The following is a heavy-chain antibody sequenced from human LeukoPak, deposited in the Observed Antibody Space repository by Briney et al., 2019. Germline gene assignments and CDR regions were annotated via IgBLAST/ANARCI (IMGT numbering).Heavy chain of an antibody. D-gene: IGHD3-9*01. CDR3: ARSGVYDILTGYQNWFDP. V-gene: IGHV1-2*02. J-gene: IGHJ5*02. CDR1: GYSFTGDY. Sequence: ASVKVSCKASGYSFTGDYMHWVRQAPGQGLEWMGWINPNSGGTNYAQKFQGRVTMTRDTSISTAYMELSRLRSDDTAVYYCARSGVYDILTGYQNWFDPWGQGTLVTVSS. CDR2: INPNSGGT.